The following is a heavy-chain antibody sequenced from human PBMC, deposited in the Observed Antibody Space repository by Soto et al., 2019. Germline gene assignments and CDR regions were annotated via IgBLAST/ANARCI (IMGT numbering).Heavy chain of an antibody. CDR2: INHSGST. J-gene: IGHJ5*02. CDR1: GGSFSCYY. Sequence: SETLSLTCAVYGGSFSCYYWIWIRQPPGKGLEWIGEINHSGSTNYNPSLKSRVTISVDTSKNQFSLKLGSVTAADTAVYYCARGNQYYYGSGSYYNNWFDPWGQGTLVTVSS. V-gene: IGHV4-34*01. CDR3: ARGNQYYYGSGSYYNNWFDP. D-gene: IGHD3-10*01.